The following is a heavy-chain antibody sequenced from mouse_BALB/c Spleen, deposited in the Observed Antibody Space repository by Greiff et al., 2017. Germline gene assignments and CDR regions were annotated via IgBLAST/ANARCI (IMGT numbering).Heavy chain of an antibody. CDR3: ARYGNSRYFDV. CDR2: INPSTGYT. J-gene: IGHJ1*01. V-gene: IGHV1-7*01. D-gene: IGHD2-1*01. Sequence: VQLQQSGAELAKPGASVKMSCKASGYTFTSYWMHWVKQRPGQGLEWIGYINPSTGYTEYTQKFKDKATLTADKSSSTAYMQLSSLTSEDSAVYYCARYGNSRYFDVWGAGTTVTVSS. CDR1: GYTFTSYW.